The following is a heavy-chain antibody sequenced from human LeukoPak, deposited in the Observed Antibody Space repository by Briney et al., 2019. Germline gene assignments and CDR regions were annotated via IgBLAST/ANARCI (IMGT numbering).Heavy chain of an antibody. D-gene: IGHD2-15*01. Sequence: ASVTVSCKASGYTFTSYDINWVRQAPGQGLEWMGWMNPNSGNTGYAQKFQGRVTMTRNTSISTAYMELSSLRSEDTAVYYCAADRAYCSGGSCYSWSWFDPWGQGTLVTVSS. CDR2: MNPNSGNT. CDR1: GYTFTSYD. V-gene: IGHV1-8*01. CDR3: AADRAYCSGGSCYSWSWFDP. J-gene: IGHJ5*02.